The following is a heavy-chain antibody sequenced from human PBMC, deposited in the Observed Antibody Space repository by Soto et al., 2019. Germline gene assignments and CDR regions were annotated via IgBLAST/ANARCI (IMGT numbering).Heavy chain of an antibody. CDR2: ISYDGSNK. CDR1: GFTFSSYA. J-gene: IGHJ6*02. V-gene: IGHV3-30-3*01. Sequence: GGSLRLSCAASGFTFSSYAMHWVRQAPGKGLEWVAVISYDGSNKYYADSVKGRFTISRDNSKNTLYLQMNSLRAEDTAVYYCARATIAGWELTYYGMDVWGQGTTVTVSS. D-gene: IGHD1-26*01. CDR3: ARATIAGWELTYYGMDV.